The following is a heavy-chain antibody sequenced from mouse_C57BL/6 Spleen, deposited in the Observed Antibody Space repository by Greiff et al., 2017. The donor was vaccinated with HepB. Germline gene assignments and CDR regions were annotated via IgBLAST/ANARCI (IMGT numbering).Heavy chain of an antibody. CDR3: ARSLYDYDLYYFDY. Sequence: VQPQQPGAELVRPGSSVKLSCKASGYTFTSYWMDWVKQRPGQGLEWIGNIYPSDSETHYNQKFKDKATLTVDKSSSTAYMQLSSLTSEDSAVYYCARSLYDYDLYYFDYWGQGTTLTVSS. D-gene: IGHD2-4*01. CDR2: IYPSDSET. V-gene: IGHV1-61*01. CDR1: GYTFTSYW. J-gene: IGHJ2*01.